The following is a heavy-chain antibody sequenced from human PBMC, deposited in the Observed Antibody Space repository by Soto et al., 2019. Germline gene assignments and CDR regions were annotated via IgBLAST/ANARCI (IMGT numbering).Heavy chain of an antibody. J-gene: IGHJ4*02. Sequence: SVMVPCKDSGGTFSSYAISWVRQAPGQGLEWMGGIIPIFGTANYAQKFQGRVTITADEPTSTAYMELSSLRSEDTAVYYCARNQGGYYDSSGYCSPFDYLGQGTLVTASS. CDR1: GGTFSSYA. D-gene: IGHD3-22*01. V-gene: IGHV1-69*13. CDR3: ARNQGGYYDSSGYCSPFDY. CDR2: IIPIFGTA.